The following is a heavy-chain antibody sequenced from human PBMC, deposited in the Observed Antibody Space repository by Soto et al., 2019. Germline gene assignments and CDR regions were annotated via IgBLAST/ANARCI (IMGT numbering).Heavy chain of an antibody. CDR2: MNPNSGNT. V-gene: IGHV1-8*01. Sequence: QVQLVQSGAEVKKPGASVKVSCKASGYTFTSYDINWVRQATGQGLEWMGWMNPNSGNTGYAQKFQGRVTMTRNTSISTAYMELSSLRSEDTAAYYCAVIPAARVGEGGHGYYYYYGMDVWGQGTTVTVSS. CDR1: GYTFTSYD. CDR3: AVIPAARVGEGGHGYYYYYGMDV. J-gene: IGHJ6*02. D-gene: IGHD2-2*01.